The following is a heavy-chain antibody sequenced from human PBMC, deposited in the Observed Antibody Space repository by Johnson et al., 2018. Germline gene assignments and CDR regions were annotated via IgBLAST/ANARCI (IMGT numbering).Heavy chain of an antibody. V-gene: IGHV3-11*04. CDR2: ISSSGSTI. D-gene: IGHD6-19*01. J-gene: IGHJ4*02. CDR3: ARGPHASSRGGYVGDY. Sequence: VQLVESGGGLVKPGGSLRLSCAASGFSFSDYYMSWIRQAPGTGLEWVSSISSSGSTISYADSVKGRFTISRANAKNPLFLQMNSLRVDDAGIYYCARGPHASSRGGYVGDYWGQGTLITVSS. CDR1: GFSFSDYY.